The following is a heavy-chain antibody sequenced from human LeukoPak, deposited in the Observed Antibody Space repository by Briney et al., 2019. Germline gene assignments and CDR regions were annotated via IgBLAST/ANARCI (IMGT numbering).Heavy chain of an antibody. CDR3: ARDYCSSTSCLFDY. CDR1: GYTFTSYA. Sequence: GASVKVSCKASGYTFTSYAMNWVRQAPGQGLEWMGRINPNSGDTNYAQKFQGRVAMTRDTSISTAFMELTRLRSDDTAVYYCARDYCSSTSCLFDYWGQGTLVTVSS. D-gene: IGHD2-2*01. CDR2: INPNSGDT. V-gene: IGHV1-2*06. J-gene: IGHJ4*02.